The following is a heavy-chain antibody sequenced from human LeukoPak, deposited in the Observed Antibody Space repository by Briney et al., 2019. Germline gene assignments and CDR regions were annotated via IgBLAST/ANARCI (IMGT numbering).Heavy chain of an antibody. D-gene: IGHD6-6*01. CDR1: GGSISSYY. J-gene: IGHJ4*02. Sequence: SETLSLTCSVSGGSISSYYWSWTRQPPGKGLEWIGYIYYSGSTNYNPSLKSRVTISVDTSKNQFSLKLSSVTAADTAVYYCARLQYSSSSASFDYWGQGTLVTVSS. CDR2: IYYSGST. CDR3: ARLQYSSSSASFDY. V-gene: IGHV4-59*01.